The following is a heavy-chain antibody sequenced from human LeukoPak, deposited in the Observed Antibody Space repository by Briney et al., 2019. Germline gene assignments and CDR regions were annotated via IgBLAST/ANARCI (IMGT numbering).Heavy chain of an antibody. CDR3: AKDGYYDSSGYYYYYYGMDV. CDR2: ISGSGGST. J-gene: IGHJ6*02. Sequence: GGSLRLSCAASGFTFSSYAMSWVCQAPGKGLEWVSAISGSGGSTYYADSVKGRFTISRDNSKNTLYLQMNSLRAEDTAVYYCAKDGYYDSSGYYYYYYGMDVWGQGTTVTVSS. V-gene: IGHV3-23*01. CDR1: GFTFSSYA. D-gene: IGHD3-22*01.